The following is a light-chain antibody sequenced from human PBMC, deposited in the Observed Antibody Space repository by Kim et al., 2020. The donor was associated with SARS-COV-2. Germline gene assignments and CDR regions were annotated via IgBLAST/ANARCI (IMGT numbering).Light chain of an antibody. V-gene: IGLV3-19*01. CDR1: SSMSYT. CDR3: NARGNSGKHRR. J-gene: IGLJ2*01. Sequence: ALGQKGRITSQGDSSMSYTASWYRQKPGQAPVLVIYGENNRPSGIPDRFSGSTLGNTASLTITGAQAEDEADYYCNARGNSGKHRRFGGGTQLTVL. CDR2: GEN.